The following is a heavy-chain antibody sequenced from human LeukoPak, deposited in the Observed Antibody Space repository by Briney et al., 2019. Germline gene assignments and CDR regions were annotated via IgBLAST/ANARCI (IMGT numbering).Heavy chain of an antibody. CDR3: ARGGWNNGWTPFDY. J-gene: IGHJ4*02. CDR1: GYTFTSYG. V-gene: IGHV1-18*01. CDR2: ISADNADT. D-gene: IGHD1/OR15-1a*01. Sequence: ASVKASCKASGYTFTSYGISWVRQAPGQGLEGMGWISADNADTNYAQKLQGRVAMTTDTSMSTAYMELRSLRSDDTAVYYCARGGWNNGWTPFDYWGQGTLVTVSS.